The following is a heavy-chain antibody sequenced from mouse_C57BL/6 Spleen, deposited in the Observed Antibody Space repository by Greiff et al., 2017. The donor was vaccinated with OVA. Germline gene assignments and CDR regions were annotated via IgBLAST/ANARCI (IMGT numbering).Heavy chain of an antibody. Sequence: QVQLQQPGAELVKPGASVKLSCKASGYTFTSYWMHWVKQRPGQGLEWIGMIHPNSGSTNYNEKFKSKATLTVDKSSSTAYMQLSSLTSEDSAVYYCARTYYGSSYVWFAYWGQGTLVTVSA. D-gene: IGHD1-1*01. CDR3: ARTYYGSSYVWFAY. J-gene: IGHJ3*01. V-gene: IGHV1-64*01. CDR1: GYTFTSYW. CDR2: IHPNSGST.